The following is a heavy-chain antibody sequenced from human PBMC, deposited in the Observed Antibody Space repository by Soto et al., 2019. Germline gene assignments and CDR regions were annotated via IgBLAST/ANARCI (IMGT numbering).Heavy chain of an antibody. J-gene: IGHJ4*02. Sequence: QLQLQESGPGLVKPSETLSLTCTVSGGSISSSSYYWGWIRQPPGKGLEWIGSIYYSGSTYYNPSLKSRVTISVDTSKNQFSLKLSSVTAADTAVYYCARLPITMVRGAPFDYWCQGTLVTVSS. CDR2: IYYSGST. V-gene: IGHV4-39*01. CDR1: GGSISSSSYY. CDR3: ARLPITMVRGAPFDY. D-gene: IGHD3-10*01.